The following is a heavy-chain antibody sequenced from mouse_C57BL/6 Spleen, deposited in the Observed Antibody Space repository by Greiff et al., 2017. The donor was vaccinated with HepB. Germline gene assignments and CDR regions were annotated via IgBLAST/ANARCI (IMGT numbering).Heavy chain of an antibody. Sequence: VKLMESGAELVRPGTSVKVSCKASGYAFTNYLIEWVKQRPGQGLEWIGVINPGSGGTNYNEKFKGKATLTADKSSSTAYMQLSSLTSEDSAVYFCAAAVYGNYGYFDVWGTGTTVTVSS. J-gene: IGHJ1*03. V-gene: IGHV1-54*01. D-gene: IGHD2-1*01. CDR3: AAAVYGNYGYFDV. CDR1: GYAFTNYL. CDR2: INPGSGGT.